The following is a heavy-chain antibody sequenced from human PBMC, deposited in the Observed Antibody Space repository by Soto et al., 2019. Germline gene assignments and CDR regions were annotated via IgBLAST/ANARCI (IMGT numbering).Heavy chain of an antibody. J-gene: IGHJ4*02. CDR2: IRSKANSYAT. Sequence: GGSLRLSCAASGFTFSGSAMHWVRQASGKGLEWVGRIRSKANSYATAYAASVKGRFTISRDDSKNTAYLQMNSLKTEDTAVYYCRGYSSSRDLDYWGQGTLVTVSS. CDR1: GFTFSGSA. V-gene: IGHV3-73*01. CDR3: RGYSSSRDLDY. D-gene: IGHD6-6*01.